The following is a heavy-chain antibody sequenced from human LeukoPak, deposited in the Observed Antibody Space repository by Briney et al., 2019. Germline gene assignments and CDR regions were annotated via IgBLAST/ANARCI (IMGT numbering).Heavy chain of an antibody. D-gene: IGHD3-22*01. CDR1: GFTFSSYG. CDR3: ARGANDYYDSSGYFGDAFDI. J-gene: IGHJ3*02. V-gene: IGHV3-33*01. CDR2: IWYDGSNK. Sequence: PGGSLRLSCAASGFTFSSYGMHWVRQAPGKGLEWVAVIWYDGSNKYYADSVKGRFTISRDNSKNTLYLQMNSLRAEDTAVYYCARGANDYYDSSGYFGDAFDIWGQGTMVTVSS.